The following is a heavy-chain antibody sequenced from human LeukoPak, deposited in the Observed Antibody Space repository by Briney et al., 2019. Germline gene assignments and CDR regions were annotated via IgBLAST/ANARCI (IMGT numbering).Heavy chain of an antibody. CDR2: IIPIFGTA. Sequence: SVKVSCKASGGTFSSYAISWVRQAPGQGLEWMGGIIPIFGTANYAQKFQGRVTITADESTSTAYMALSSLRSEDTAVYYCAREKGREYQLLLSGMDVWGQGTTVTVSS. CDR1: GGTFSSYA. D-gene: IGHD2-2*01. J-gene: IGHJ6*02. V-gene: IGHV1-69*13. CDR3: AREKGREYQLLLSGMDV.